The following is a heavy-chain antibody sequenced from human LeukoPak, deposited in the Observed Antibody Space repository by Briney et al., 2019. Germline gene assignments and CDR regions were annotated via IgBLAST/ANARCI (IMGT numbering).Heavy chain of an antibody. D-gene: IGHD2-2*01. CDR3: ARRAGCSSTSCFYYYGMDV. J-gene: IGHJ6*02. V-gene: IGHV4-31*03. CDR2: IYYSGST. CDR1: GGSISSGGYY. Sequence: SETLSLTCTVSGGSISSGGYYWSWIRQHPGKGLEWLGYIYYSGSTYYNPSLKSRVTISVDTSKNQFSLKLSSVTAADTAVYYCARRAGCSSTSCFYYYGMDVWGQGTTVTVSS.